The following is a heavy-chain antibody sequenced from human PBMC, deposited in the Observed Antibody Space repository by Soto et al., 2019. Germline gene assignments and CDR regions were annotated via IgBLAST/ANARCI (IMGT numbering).Heavy chain of an antibody. J-gene: IGHJ4*02. CDR2: VYYSGDT. CDR3: ARGRGYYDTTYFDY. V-gene: IGHV4-61*08. Sequence: PSLHWTVAGFAVNGDAGCFICLMPPPGKGLEWIGYVYYSGDTKYNPSLKSRVTISVDTSKNQFSLKVSSVTAADTAAYYCARGRGYYDTTYFDYWGQGTAVTVSS. D-gene: IGHD3-22*01. CDR1: GFAVNGDAGC.